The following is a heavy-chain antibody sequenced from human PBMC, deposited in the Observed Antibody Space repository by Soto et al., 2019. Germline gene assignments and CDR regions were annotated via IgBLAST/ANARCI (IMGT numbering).Heavy chain of an antibody. J-gene: IGHJ3*02. V-gene: IGHV2-70*01. CDR1: GFSLSTSGMC. D-gene: IGHD6-19*01. Sequence: ESGPTLVNPTQTLTLTCTFSGFSLSTSGMCVSWIRQPPGKALEWLALIDWDDDKYYSTSLKTRLTISKDTSKNQVVLTMTNMDPVDTATYYCARNYIAVAGTGAFDIWGQGTMVTVSS. CDR2: IDWDDDK. CDR3: ARNYIAVAGTGAFDI.